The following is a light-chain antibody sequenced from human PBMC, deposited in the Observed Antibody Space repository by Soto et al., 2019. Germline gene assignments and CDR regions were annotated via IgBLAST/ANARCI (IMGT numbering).Light chain of an antibody. J-gene: IGKJ4*01. CDR3: QQRSNWPSVT. V-gene: IGKV3-11*01. CDR1: QSVNIY. Sequence: EIVLKQSPATLSLSPGERATLSCWASQSVNIYLGWYQQRPGQAPRLLIYDASTRATGIPARFSGSGSETEFTLTISSLEPEDFGVYYCQQRSNWPSVTFGGGTKVEIK. CDR2: DAS.